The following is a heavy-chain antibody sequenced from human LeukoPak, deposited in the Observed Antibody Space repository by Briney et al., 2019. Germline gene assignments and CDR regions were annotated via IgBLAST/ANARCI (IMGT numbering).Heavy chain of an antibody. CDR3: AKVKWGRYSDAFDI. CDR1: GFTFSSYG. V-gene: IGHV3-30*18. J-gene: IGHJ3*02. D-gene: IGHD3-16*01. Sequence: GGSLRLSCAASGFTFSSYGMHWVRQAPGKGLEWVAIISYDGSNKDYVDSVKGRFTISRDNSNNTLYLQMHSLRAEDTAVYYCAKVKWGRYSDAFDIWGQGTMVTVSS. CDR2: ISYDGSNK.